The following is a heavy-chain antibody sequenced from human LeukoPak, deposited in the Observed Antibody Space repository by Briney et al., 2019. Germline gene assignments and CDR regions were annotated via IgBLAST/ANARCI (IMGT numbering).Heavy chain of an antibody. J-gene: IGHJ3*01. CDR3: SRFRDSTPVATDAFDV. CDR2: TYYRSKWYS. D-gene: IGHD4-23*01. V-gene: IGHV6-1*01. CDR1: GDSVSSNSAA. Sequence: SQTLSLTCAISGDSVSSNSAAWNWIRQSPSRGLEWLARTYYRSKWYSDYAATVKSRITINPDTSQYQFTLQLNSVTPEDTAVYYCSRFRDSTPVATDAFDVWGQGTRFTVAS.